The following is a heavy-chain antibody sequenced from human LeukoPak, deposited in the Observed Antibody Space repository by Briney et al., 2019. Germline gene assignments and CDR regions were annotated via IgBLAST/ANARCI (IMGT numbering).Heavy chain of an antibody. D-gene: IGHD6-19*01. J-gene: IGHJ4*02. Sequence: GGSLRLSCAASGFTFSSYAMSWVRQAPGKGLEWVSAMRGNGGSTEYVDSVRGRFIISRDNSKNTLYLQMNSLRAEDTAVYYCARDGYSSGWGTLGYWGQGTLVTVSS. CDR3: ARDGYSSGWGTLGY. CDR1: GFTFSSYA. V-gene: IGHV3-23*01. CDR2: MRGNGGST.